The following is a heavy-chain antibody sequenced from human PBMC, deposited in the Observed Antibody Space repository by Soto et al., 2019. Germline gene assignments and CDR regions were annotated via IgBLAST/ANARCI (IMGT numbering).Heavy chain of an antibody. CDR2: INPNSGGT. CDR1: GYTFTGYY. D-gene: IGHD2-2*01. J-gene: IGHJ3*02. Sequence: ASVKVSCKASGYTFTGYYMHWVRQAPGQGLEWMGWINPNSGGTNYAQKFQGWVTMTRDTSISTAYMELSRLRSDDTAVYYCARPRRYRSSTSCSDAFDIWGHGTMVTVSS. V-gene: IGHV1-2*04. CDR3: ARPRRYRSSTSCSDAFDI.